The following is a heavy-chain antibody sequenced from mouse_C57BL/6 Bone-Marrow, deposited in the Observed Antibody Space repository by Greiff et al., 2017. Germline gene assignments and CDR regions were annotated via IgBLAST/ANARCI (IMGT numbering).Heavy chain of an antibody. D-gene: IGHD1-1*01. CDR1: GFTFSDYY. V-gene: IGHV5-12*01. CDR3: ARHDHYAPDY. J-gene: IGHJ2*02. Sequence: EVKLVESGGGLVQPGGSLKLSCAASGFTFSDYYMNWVRQTPEKRLEWVAYISNGGGSTYYPDTVKGRVTISRDNAKNTLYLQMSRLQSEDTAMYCCARHDHYAPDYWGQGTSLTVSS. CDR2: ISNGGGST.